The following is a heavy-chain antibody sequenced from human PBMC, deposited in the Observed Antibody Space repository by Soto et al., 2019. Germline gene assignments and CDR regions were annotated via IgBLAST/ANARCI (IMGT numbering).Heavy chain of an antibody. CDR3: ARAYCSGGSYWDCSNWFHP. Sequence: PSQALSLTYAISGNSVSSNSSACNWIRHSPSRGLEWLGRTYYRSKWYNDYAVSVKSRITINPDTSKNQFSLQLNSVTPEDTAVYYCARAYCSGGSYWDCSNWFHPWGQGTLVTVSA. J-gene: IGHJ5*02. CDR2: TYYRSKWYN. V-gene: IGHV6-1*01. CDR1: GNSVSSNSSA. D-gene: IGHD2-15*01.